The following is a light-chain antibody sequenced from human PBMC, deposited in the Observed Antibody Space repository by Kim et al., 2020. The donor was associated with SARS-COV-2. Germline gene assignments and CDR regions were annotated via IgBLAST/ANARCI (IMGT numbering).Light chain of an antibody. J-gene: IGLJ2*01. CDR2: GKN. CDR1: SLRSYY. CDR3: NSRDSNDNGV. Sequence: SSELTQDPAVSVALGQTLRITCQGDSLRSYYATWYQQKPGQAPILVIYGKNNRPSGIPDRFSGSSSGNTASLTITGTQAGDEADYYCNSRDSNDNGVFGGGTKLTVL. V-gene: IGLV3-19*01.